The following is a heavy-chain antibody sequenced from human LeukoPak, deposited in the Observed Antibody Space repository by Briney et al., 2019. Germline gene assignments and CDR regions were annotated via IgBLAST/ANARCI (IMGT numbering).Heavy chain of an antibody. CDR2: IHTSGST. CDR3: TRRRGGWGEGEFDF. Sequence: PSETLSLTCTVSGGSISGVYWNWIRQPPRKGLEWVGYIHTSGSTSFNPSLKSRLIFSIDTSKNQVSLRLSSVTATDTAVYYCTRRRGGWGEGEFDFWGQGIPVTVST. V-gene: IGHV4-4*09. J-gene: IGHJ4*02. CDR1: GGSISGVY. D-gene: IGHD3-16*01.